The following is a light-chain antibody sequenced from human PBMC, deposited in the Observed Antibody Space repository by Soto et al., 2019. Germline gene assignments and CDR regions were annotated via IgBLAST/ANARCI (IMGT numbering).Light chain of an antibody. CDR2: DAS. CDR1: QDITNY. CDR3: MQGTHWPRT. J-gene: IGKJ1*01. Sequence: IRMTQSPSSLSASTGDRVTITCRASQDITNYLNWYQQKPGTAPKLLIYDASTLETGVPSRFSGSGSGANFTLNISRVEAEDVGVYYCMQGTHWPRTFGQGTKVDIK. V-gene: IGKV1-33*01.